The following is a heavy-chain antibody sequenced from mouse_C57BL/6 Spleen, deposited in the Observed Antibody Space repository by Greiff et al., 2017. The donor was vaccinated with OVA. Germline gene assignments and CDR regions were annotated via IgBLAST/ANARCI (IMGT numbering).Heavy chain of an antibody. CDR1: GYTFTSYW. Sequence: QQSCKASGYTFTSYWMHWVKQRPGRGLEWIGRIDPNSGGTKYNEKFKSKATLTVDKPSSTAYMQLSSLTSEDSAVYYCARSYGYDPAWFAYWGQGTLVTVSA. CDR2: IDPNSGGT. J-gene: IGHJ3*01. D-gene: IGHD2-2*01. CDR3: ARSYGYDPAWFAY. V-gene: IGHV1-72*01.